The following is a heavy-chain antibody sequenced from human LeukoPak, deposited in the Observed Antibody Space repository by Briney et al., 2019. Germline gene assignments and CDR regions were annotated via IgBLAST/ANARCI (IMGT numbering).Heavy chain of an antibody. CDR3: ARDRCSGGSCYPLLDS. D-gene: IGHD2-15*01. J-gene: IGHJ4*02. CDR1: GFTFSSYS. V-gene: IGHV3-21*01. CDR2: ISTSSSYI. Sequence: GGSLRLSCAASGFTFSSYSMNWVRQAPGKGLEWVSSISTSSSYIYYADSVKGRFTISRDNAGNSLYLQMNSLRAEDTAVYYCARDRCSGGSCYPLLDSWGQGTLVTVSS.